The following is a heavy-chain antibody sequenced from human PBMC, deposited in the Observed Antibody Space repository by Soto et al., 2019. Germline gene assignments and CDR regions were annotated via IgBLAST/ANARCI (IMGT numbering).Heavy chain of an antibody. V-gene: IGHV1-2*04. D-gene: IGHD2-2*01. Sequence: PGASVKVSCKASGYTFTGYYMHWVRQAPGQGLEWMGWINPNSGGTNYAQKFQGWVTMTRDTSISTAYMELSRLRSDDTAVYYCARDRMETHISSTSYHYYYYGMDVWGQGTTVTVSS. CDR3: ARDRMETHISSTSYHYYYYGMDV. CDR2: INPNSGGT. J-gene: IGHJ6*02. CDR1: GYTFTGYY.